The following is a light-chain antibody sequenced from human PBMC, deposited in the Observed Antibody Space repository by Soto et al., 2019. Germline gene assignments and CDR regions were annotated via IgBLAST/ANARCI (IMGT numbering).Light chain of an antibody. V-gene: IGKV3-11*01. CDR2: DAS. Sequence: EIVLTQSPATLSLSPGERAILSCRASQSVSTFFAWYQQKPGQAPRLLIYDASKRATGIPARFSGSGSGTDFTLTISSLEPEDFGVYYCQHRFNWPLTFGGGTTVELK. J-gene: IGKJ4*01. CDR1: QSVSTF. CDR3: QHRFNWPLT.